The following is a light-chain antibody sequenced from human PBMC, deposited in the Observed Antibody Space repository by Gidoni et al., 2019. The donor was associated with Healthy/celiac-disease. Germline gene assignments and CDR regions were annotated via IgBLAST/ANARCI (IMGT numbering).Light chain of an antibody. V-gene: IGLV1-44*01. CDR1: RSNIGSNT. CDR2: STN. Sequence: QSVLTQPPSASVTPGQRVTISCSGSRSNIGSNTVNWYQQLPGTAPKLLIYSTNQRPAVVPDRFSGSKSGTSDALAISGLQSEDEAEYYCAAWDDSLNGPVFGGGTKLTVL. J-gene: IGLJ3*02. CDR3: AAWDDSLNGPV.